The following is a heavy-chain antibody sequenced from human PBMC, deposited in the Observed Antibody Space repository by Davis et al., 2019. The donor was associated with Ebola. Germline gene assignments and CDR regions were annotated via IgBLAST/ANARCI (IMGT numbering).Heavy chain of an antibody. D-gene: IGHD2-2*01. CDR1: GYNFGSYW. Sequence: KVSCKGSGYNFGSYWIAWVRQMPGKGLEWMGIIYPDDSETRYSPSFQGQVTISADKSISTAHLQWSSLKASDSAMYYCARFEGYCISTSCYAVGYFQHWGQGTLVTVSS. J-gene: IGHJ1*01. CDR3: ARFEGYCISTSCYAVGYFQH. CDR2: IYPDDSET. V-gene: IGHV5-51*01.